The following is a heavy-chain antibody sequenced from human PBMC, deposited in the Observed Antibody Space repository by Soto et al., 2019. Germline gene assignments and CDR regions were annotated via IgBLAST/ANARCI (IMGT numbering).Heavy chain of an antibody. CDR2: INHSGRV. CDR3: STRAYDTNGYYRFDP. D-gene: IGHD3-22*01. Sequence: QVQLQQWGAGLLKPSETLSLTCAVYGGSFSGHSWTWIRQSPGKGLEWIGDINHSGRVNYSPSLKSRVTISLDTSQNQFPLPLRAVTAADTAMYYCSTRAYDTNGYYRFDPWGQGTLVTVSS. CDR1: GGSFSGHS. V-gene: IGHV4-34*01. J-gene: IGHJ5*01.